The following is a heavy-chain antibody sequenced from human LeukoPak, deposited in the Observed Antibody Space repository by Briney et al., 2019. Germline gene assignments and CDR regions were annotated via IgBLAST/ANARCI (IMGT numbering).Heavy chain of an antibody. CDR2: INAGNGNT. CDR3: ARGSMEQWLNWFDP. CDR1: GYTFTSYA. D-gene: IGHD6-19*01. Sequence: GASVKVSCKASGYTFTSYAMHWVRQAPGQRLEWMGWINAGNGNTKYSQKFQGRVTMTRDTSTSTVYMELSSLRSEDTAVYYCARGSMEQWLNWFDPWGQGTLVTVPS. J-gene: IGHJ5*02. V-gene: IGHV1-3*01.